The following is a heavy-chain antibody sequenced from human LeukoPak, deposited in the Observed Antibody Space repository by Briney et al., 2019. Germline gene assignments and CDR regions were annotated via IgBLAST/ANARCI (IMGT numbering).Heavy chain of an antibody. CDR2: INPIFGTA. D-gene: IGHD1-7*01. V-gene: IGHV1-69*05. Sequence: ASVKVSCKSSGGTFSSYAISWVRQAPGQGLEWMGGINPIFGTANYAQKFQGRVTITTDESTSTAYMELSSLRSEDTAVYYCARDNYAGANWFDPWGQGTLVSVSS. CDR1: GGTFSSYA. J-gene: IGHJ5*02. CDR3: ARDNYAGANWFDP.